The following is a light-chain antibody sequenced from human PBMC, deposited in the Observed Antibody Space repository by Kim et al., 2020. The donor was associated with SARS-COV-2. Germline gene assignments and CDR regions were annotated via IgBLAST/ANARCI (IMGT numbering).Light chain of an antibody. CDR2: AAS. CDR3: QQYGWSPYT. V-gene: IGKV3-20*01. Sequence: GERATLSCRASQSLTSNYLAWYQQKPGQAPNLLIYAASTRATGIPDRFSGSGSGTDFTLTISRLEPEDSAVYYCQQYGWSPYTFGQGTKLEIK. CDR1: QSLTSNY. J-gene: IGKJ2*01.